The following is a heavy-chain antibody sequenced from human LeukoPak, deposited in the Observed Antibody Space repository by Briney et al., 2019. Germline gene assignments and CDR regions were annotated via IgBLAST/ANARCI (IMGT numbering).Heavy chain of an antibody. CDR1: GYTFTDYY. CDR3: AARAVGATRYPDY. Sequence: GASVKVSCKVSGYTFTDYYMHWVQQAPGKGLEWMGLVDPEDGETIYAEKFQGRVTITADTSTDTAYMELSSLRSEDTAVYYCAARAVGATRYPDYWGQGTLVTVSS. D-gene: IGHD1-26*01. J-gene: IGHJ4*02. V-gene: IGHV1-69-2*01. CDR2: VDPEDGET.